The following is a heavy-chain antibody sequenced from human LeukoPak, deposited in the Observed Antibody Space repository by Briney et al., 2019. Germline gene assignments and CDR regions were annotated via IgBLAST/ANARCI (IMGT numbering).Heavy chain of an antibody. Sequence: GRSLRLSCAASGFTFDDYAMHWVRQAPGKGLEWVSGISWNSGSIGYADSVKGRFTISRDNAKNSLYLQMNSLRAEDTALYYCATGTVAGTLDYWGQGTLVTVSS. J-gene: IGHJ4*02. V-gene: IGHV3-9*01. CDR2: ISWNSGSI. D-gene: IGHD1-14*01. CDR3: ATGTVAGTLDY. CDR1: GFTFDDYA.